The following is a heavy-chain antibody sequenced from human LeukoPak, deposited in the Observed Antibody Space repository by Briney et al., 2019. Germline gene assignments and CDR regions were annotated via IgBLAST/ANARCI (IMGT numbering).Heavy chain of an antibody. CDR1: GFTFSGYW. Sequence: GGSLRLSCAASGFTFSGYWMHWVRQAPGKGLVWVSRINSDGSSTTYADSVKGQFTISRDNAKNTLYLQMNSLRAEDTAVYYCARAVSLGYHNWFDPWGQGTLVTVSS. CDR3: ARAVSLGYHNWFDP. CDR2: INSDGSST. V-gene: IGHV3-74*01. D-gene: IGHD5-12*01. J-gene: IGHJ5*02.